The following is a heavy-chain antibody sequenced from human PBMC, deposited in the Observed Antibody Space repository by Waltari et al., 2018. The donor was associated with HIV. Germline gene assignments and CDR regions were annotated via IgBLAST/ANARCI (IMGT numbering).Heavy chain of an antibody. V-gene: IGHV3-30*03. D-gene: IGHD2-21*02. CDR2: VAQDGNSH. CDR1: GFLFSNYG. J-gene: IGHJ3*01. Sequence: QVQLMQSGGGVVQPGGSLRLSCTASGFLFSNYGIHWVRQAPGMGCGGGVLVAQDGNSHFYADSVKGRFTDSRDNSKDTVYLQMNSLTTDDTAVYYCATYCGGDCYFGEVSFDVWGQGTMVIVS. CDR3: ATYCGGDCYFGEVSFDV.